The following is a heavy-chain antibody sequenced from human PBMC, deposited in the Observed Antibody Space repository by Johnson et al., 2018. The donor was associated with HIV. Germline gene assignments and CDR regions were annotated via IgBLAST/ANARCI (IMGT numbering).Heavy chain of an antibody. CDR2: INSDGSST. J-gene: IGHJ3*02. V-gene: IGHV3-74*01. CDR1: GFTLSSYW. CDR3: TRDPDFSDAFDI. D-gene: IGHD3-3*01. Sequence: VQVVESGGGVVQPGRSLRLSCAASGFTLSSYWMHWVRQAPGKGLVWVSRINSDGSSTSYADSVKGRFTISRDNSRDTLYLQMNSLRSEDTAVYYCTRDPDFSDAFDIWGQGTMVTVFS.